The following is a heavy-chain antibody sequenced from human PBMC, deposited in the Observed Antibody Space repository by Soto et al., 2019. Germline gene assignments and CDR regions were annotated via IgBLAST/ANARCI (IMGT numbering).Heavy chain of an antibody. CDR1: GFTFSSYA. D-gene: IGHD6-13*01. CDR3: AYSSTPFDY. CDR2: ISGSGGST. V-gene: IGHV3-23*01. Sequence: EVQLLESGGGLVQPGGSLRLSCAASGFTFSSYAMSWVRQAPGKGLEWVSAISGSGGSTYYAGSVKGRFTISRENSKDPRYLQMNSLRAEDTAVYSGAYSSTPFDYWGQGTLVPVSS. J-gene: IGHJ4*02.